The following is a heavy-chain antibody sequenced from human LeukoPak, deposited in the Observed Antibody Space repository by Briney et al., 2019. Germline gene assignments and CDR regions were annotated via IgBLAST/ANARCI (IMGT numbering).Heavy chain of an antibody. V-gene: IGHV3-48*02. D-gene: IGHD6-19*01. J-gene: IGHJ4*02. CDR2: ITSSGNSI. CDR1: GFSFRSHG. Sequence: PGGSLRLSCAASGFSFRSHGMNWVRQAPGKGLEWVSYITSSGNSINYADSVKGRFTISRDNTKNSLYLQMNSLRDEDTAVYYCARDVATSGWATFYWGPGTLVTVSS. CDR3: ARDVATSGWATFY.